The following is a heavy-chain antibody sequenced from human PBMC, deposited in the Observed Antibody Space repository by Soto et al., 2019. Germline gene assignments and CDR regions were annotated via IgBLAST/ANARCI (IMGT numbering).Heavy chain of an antibody. J-gene: IGHJ4*02. CDR2: ISGSADTT. Sequence: GGSLRLSCAASGFTLSLYTINWVRQAPGKGLEWVSSISGSADTTYYADSVKGRFTISRDNSKNTLYVQMNSLRAEDTAVYYCAKVKTWTYLDFWGQGSLVTVSS. D-gene: IGHD5-12*01. CDR3: AKVKTWTYLDF. V-gene: IGHV3-23*01. CDR1: GFTLSLYT.